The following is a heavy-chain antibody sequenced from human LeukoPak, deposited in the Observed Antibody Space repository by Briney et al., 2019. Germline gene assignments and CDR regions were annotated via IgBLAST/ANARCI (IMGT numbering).Heavy chain of an antibody. D-gene: IGHD1-1*01. Sequence: GGSLRLSCAASGFAVSSNYMSWVRQAPGKGLEWVSVIYSGGSTYYADSVKGRFTISRDNSKNTLYLQMNSLRAEDTAAYYCACGTTGTTPGDYWGQGTLVTVSS. V-gene: IGHV3-53*01. CDR2: IYSGGST. J-gene: IGHJ4*02. CDR3: ACGTTGTTPGDY. CDR1: GFAVSSNY.